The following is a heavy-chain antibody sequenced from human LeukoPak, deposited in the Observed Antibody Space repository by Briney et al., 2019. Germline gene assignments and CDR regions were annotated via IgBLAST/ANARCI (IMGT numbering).Heavy chain of an antibody. Sequence: SETLSLTCTVSGGSISSSSYYWGWIRQPPGKGLEWIGSIYYSGSTYYNPSLKSRVTISVDTSKNQFSLKLSSVTAADTAVYYCARVVEQWLVHFDYWGQGTLVTVSS. CDR2: IYYSGST. J-gene: IGHJ4*02. D-gene: IGHD6-19*01. CDR1: GGSISSSSYY. V-gene: IGHV4-39*07. CDR3: ARVVEQWLVHFDY.